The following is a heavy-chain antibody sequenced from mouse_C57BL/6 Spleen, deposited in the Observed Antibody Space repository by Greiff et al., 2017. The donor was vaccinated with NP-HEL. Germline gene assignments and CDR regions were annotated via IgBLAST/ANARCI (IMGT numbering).Heavy chain of an antibody. J-gene: IGHJ3*01. CDR2: IDPETGGT. CDR3: TRSGSSGPFAY. Sequence: VQLQQSGAELVRPGASVTLSCKASRYTFTDYEMHWVKQTPVHGLEWIGAIDPETGGTAYNQKFKGKAILTADKSSSTAYMELRSLTSEDSAVYYCTRSGSSGPFAYWGQGTLVTVSA. CDR1: RYTFTDYE. V-gene: IGHV1-15*01. D-gene: IGHD3-2*02.